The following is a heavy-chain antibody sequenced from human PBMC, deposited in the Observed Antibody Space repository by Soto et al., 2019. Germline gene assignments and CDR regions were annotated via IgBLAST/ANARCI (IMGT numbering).Heavy chain of an antibody. CDR2: ISYDGSNK. CDR1: GFTFSSYG. J-gene: IGHJ4*02. Sequence: QVQLVESGGGEVQPGRSLRLSCAASGFTFSSYGMHWVRQAPGKGLEWVAVISYDGSNKYYADSVKGRFTISRDNSKNTLYLQMNSLRAEDTAVYYCAKPTGPYYFDYWGQGTLVTVSS. CDR3: AKPTGPYYFDY. V-gene: IGHV3-30*18.